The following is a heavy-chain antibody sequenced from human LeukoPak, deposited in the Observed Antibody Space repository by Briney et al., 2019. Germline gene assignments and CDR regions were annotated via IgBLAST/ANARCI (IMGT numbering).Heavy chain of an antibody. CDR3: ARPRRAAAGPRYYYQYGMDV. J-gene: IGHJ6*02. D-gene: IGHD6-13*01. CDR2: ISGYNGDT. CDR1: GYIFTSYG. Sequence: GASVKVSCKASGYIFTSYGISWVRQAPGQGLEWMGWISGYNGDTKYGQKFQGRVSMTTDTSTRTAYMVLRSLRSDDTAVYYCARPRRAAAGPRYYYQYGMDVWGQGTTVTVSS. V-gene: IGHV1-18*01.